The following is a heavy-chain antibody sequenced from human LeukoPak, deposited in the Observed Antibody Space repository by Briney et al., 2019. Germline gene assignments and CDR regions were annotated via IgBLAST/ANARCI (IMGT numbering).Heavy chain of an antibody. CDR1: GFTFSVYD. D-gene: IGHD3-3*01. V-gene: IGHV3-48*02. CDR3: ARDSTVFGVIN. J-gene: IGHJ4*02. Sequence: GGSLRLSCAASGFTFSVYDMNWVREAPGKGLEWVSYISSSSSTIYYADSVKGRFTISRDNAKNSLYLQMNSLRDVDTAVYYCARDSTVFGVINWGQGTLVTVSS. CDR2: ISSSSSTI.